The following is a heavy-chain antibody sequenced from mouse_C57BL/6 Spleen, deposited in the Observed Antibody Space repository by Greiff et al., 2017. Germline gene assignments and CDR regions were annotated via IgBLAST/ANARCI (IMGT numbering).Heavy chain of an antibody. J-gene: IGHJ3*01. CDR2: ISDGGSYT. Sequence: EVKLMESGGGLVKPGGSLKLSCAASGFTFSSYAMSWVRQTPEQRLAWVATISDGGSYTYYPDNVKGRFTISSANAKNNLYLQMSHLKSEDTARYYCARPYDGYYWFAYWGQGTLVTVSA. V-gene: IGHV5-4*03. CDR3: ARPYDGYYWFAY. CDR1: GFTFSSYA. D-gene: IGHD2-3*01.